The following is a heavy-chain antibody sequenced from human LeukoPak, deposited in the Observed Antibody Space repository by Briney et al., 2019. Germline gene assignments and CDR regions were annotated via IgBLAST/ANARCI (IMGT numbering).Heavy chain of an antibody. D-gene: IGHD5-18*01. CDR2: ISSSSSYV. J-gene: IGHJ6*03. CDR1: GFTFSTYT. Sequence: PGGSLRLSCVASGFTFSTYTMLWVRQAPGKGLEWVSSISSSSSYVLNADSVKGRFSISRDNAKNSLFLQMNTLRAEDTAVYYCARVRDSYGFTHYYYYMDVWGKGTTVTVSS. CDR3: ARVRDSYGFTHYYYYMDV. V-gene: IGHV3-21*01.